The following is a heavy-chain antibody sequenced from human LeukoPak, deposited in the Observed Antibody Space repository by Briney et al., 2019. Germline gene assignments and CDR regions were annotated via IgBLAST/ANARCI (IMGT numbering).Heavy chain of an antibody. V-gene: IGHV3-30-3*01. CDR1: GFTFSSYA. CDR2: ISYDGSNK. Sequence: SGGSPRLSCAASGFTFSSYAMHWVRQAPGKGLEWVAVISYDGSNKYYADSVKGRFTISRDNSKNTLYLQMNSLRAEDTAVYYCARDFGETPYYDSSGYYFCYWGQGTLVTVSS. D-gene: IGHD3-22*01. CDR3: ARDFGETPYYDSSGYYFCY. J-gene: IGHJ4*02.